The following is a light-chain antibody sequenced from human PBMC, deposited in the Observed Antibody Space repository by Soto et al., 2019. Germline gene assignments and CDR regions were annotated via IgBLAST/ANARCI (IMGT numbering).Light chain of an antibody. Sequence: EIVLTQSPATLSLSPGESATLSCTTNQSVDTYFAWYQQKRGLAPRLLIYDASNRAIGIPARFSGRGSETDFSLTISSLAPEDFAIYFCQQRGTWPPTFGRGTRLEI. CDR1: QSVDTY. V-gene: IGKV3-11*01. J-gene: IGKJ5*01. CDR2: DAS. CDR3: QQRGTWPPT.